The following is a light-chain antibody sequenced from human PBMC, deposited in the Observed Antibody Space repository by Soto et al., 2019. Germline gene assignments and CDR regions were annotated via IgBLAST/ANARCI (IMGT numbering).Light chain of an antibody. CDR3: QQFCNLPIT. J-gene: IGKJ5*01. V-gene: IGKV1-33*01. Sequence: IPMTQSPSALAASAGDSVTITCRGRQDISDVLDWYQQKPGKAPKVLIYDASKWQTGVPSRFSGRGSGKDFTFTISSLQPDDCGTYYCQQFCNLPITFGQGTRLEIK. CDR1: QDISDV. CDR2: DAS.